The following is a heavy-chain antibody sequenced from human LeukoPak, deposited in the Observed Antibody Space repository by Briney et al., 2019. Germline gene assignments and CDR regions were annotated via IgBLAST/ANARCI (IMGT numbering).Heavy chain of an antibody. V-gene: IGHV1-69*01. CDR2: IIPIFGTA. D-gene: IGHD3-16*02. J-gene: IGHJ5*02. Sequence: SVKVSCKASGGTFGSYAISWVRQAPGQGLEWMGGIIPIFGTANYAQKFQGRVTITADESTSTAYMELSSLRSEDTAVYYCARSGRGTFGGVIATNWFDPWGQGTLVTVSS. CDR1: GGTFGSYA. CDR3: ARSGRGTFGGVIATNWFDP.